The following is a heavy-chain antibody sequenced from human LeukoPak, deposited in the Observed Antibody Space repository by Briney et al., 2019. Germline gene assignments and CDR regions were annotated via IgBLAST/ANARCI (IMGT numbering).Heavy chain of an antibody. Sequence: ASVKVSCKASGGTFSSYAISWVRQAPGQGLEWMGRIIPILGIANYAQKFQGRVTITADKSTSTAYMELSSLRSEDTAVYYCARFLIVSAATTSDYWGQGTLVTVSS. CDR3: ARFLIVSAATTSDY. D-gene: IGHD2-2*01. J-gene: IGHJ4*02. CDR1: GGTFSSYA. CDR2: IIPILGIA. V-gene: IGHV1-69*04.